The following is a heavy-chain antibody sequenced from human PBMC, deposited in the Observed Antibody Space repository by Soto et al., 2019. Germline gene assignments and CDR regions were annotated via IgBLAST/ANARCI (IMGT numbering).Heavy chain of an antibody. J-gene: IGHJ4*02. CDR1: GFTFSSYA. V-gene: IGHV3-23*01. CDR2: ISGSGGST. D-gene: IGHD1-26*01. CDR3: AKDRRGSSLSDY. Sequence: EVQLLESGGGLVQHGGSLRLSCAASGFTFSSYAMSWVRQAPGKGLEWVSAISGSGGSTYYADSVKGRFTISRDNSKNTLYLQMNSLRAEDTAVYYCAKDRRGSSLSDYWGQGTLVTVSS.